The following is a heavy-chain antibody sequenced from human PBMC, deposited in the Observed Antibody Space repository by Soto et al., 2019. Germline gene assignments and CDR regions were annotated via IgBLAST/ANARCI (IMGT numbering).Heavy chain of an antibody. CDR3: AQGGIGRAPGLDC. CDR2: ISDGADGP. Sequence: VQLLESGGGLVQPGGSLRLSCAASGFTFSSYAMTWVRQAPGKGLEWISSISDGADGPYYADSVQGRFTLSRDSSKKTLSLEMNSLRADDTAVYYCAQGGIGRAPGLDCWGQGTLVTVSS. J-gene: IGHJ4*02. D-gene: IGHD2-15*01. CDR1: GFTFSSYA. V-gene: IGHV3-23*01.